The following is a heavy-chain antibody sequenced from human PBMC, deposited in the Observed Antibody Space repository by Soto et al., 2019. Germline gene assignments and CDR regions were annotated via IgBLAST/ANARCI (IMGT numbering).Heavy chain of an antibody. J-gene: IGHJ4*02. V-gene: IGHV4-31*03. Sequence: SSETLSLTCTVSGGSISSGGSFWSWIRQHPGKGLEWVGYIYYFGSTYYNPSLKSRVTISVETSKNQFSLKLSSVTAADTAVYYCARGSRTSYNTDYWGQGTLVTVS. CDR3: ARGSRTSYNTDY. CDR1: GGSISSGGSF. CDR2: IYYFGST. D-gene: IGHD1-1*01.